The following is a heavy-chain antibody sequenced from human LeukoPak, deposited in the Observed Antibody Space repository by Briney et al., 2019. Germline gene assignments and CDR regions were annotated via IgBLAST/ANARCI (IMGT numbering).Heavy chain of an antibody. V-gene: IGHV3-30*18. D-gene: IGHD3-9*01. CDR1: GFTFSSYG. Sequence: GSLRLSCAASGFTFSSYGMHWVRQAPGKGLEWVAVISYDGSNKYYADSVKGRFTISRDNSKNTLYLQMNSLRAEDTAVYYCAKSKDILTEFDYWGQGTLVTVSS. CDR2: ISYDGSNK. J-gene: IGHJ4*02. CDR3: AKSKDILTEFDY.